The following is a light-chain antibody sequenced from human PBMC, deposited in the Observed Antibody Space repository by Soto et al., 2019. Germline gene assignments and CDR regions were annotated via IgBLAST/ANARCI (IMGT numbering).Light chain of an antibody. Sequence: EIVLTQSPATLSLSPGERATLSCRASQSVNNFLAWYQQKPGQAPRLLIYDTSIRATGVPARFSGSGSRTDFTLTISGLQSEDAAIYYCQQYQTWPRTFGQGTRVEVK. CDR3: QQYQTWPRT. J-gene: IGKJ1*01. V-gene: IGKV3-11*01. CDR1: QSVNNF. CDR2: DTS.